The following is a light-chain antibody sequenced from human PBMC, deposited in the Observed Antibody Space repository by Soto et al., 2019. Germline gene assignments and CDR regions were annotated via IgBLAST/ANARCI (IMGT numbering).Light chain of an antibody. CDR2: EVR. Sequence: QSILTQPASVSASPGQSITISCTGTSSDVGAYNYVSWYQQHPGRAPKLVISEVRNRPSGVSNRFSGSKSGNTASLTISGLQAEDEADYFCCSYTTTSTWLFGGGTKLTVL. V-gene: IGLV2-14*01. CDR1: SSDVGAYNY. J-gene: IGLJ3*02. CDR3: CSYTTTSTWL.